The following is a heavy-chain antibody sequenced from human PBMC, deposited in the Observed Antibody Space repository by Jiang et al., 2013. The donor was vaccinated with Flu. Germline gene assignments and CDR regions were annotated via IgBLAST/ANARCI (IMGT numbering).Heavy chain of an antibody. CDR2: IYWDDDK. J-gene: IGHJ3*02. CDR1: STSGVG. Sequence: STSGVGVGWIRQPPGKALEWLALIYWDDDKRYSPSLKSRLTITKDTSKNQVVLTMTNMDPVDTATYYCAHSQGITIFGVPTIDFDIWGQGTMVTVSS. CDR3: AHSQGITIFGVPTIDFDI. D-gene: IGHD3-3*01. V-gene: IGHV2-5*02.